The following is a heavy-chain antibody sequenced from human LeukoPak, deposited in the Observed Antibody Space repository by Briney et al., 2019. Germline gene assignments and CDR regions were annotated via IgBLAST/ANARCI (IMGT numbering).Heavy chain of an antibody. V-gene: IGHV1-2*04. J-gene: IGHJ5*02. CDR3: ARGGGWIRGVIGGFDP. D-gene: IGHD3-10*01. Sequence: ASVKVSCKASGYRFTGFYLHWVRQAPGQGLEWMGWINANSGGTHYEERFENWVTMTRDTSSSTVYLELSGLKANDTAIYYCARGGGWIRGVIGGFDPWGQGTPVTVPS. CDR2: INANSGGT. CDR1: GYRFTGFY.